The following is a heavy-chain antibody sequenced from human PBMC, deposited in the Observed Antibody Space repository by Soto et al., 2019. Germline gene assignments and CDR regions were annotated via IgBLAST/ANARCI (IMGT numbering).Heavy chain of an antibody. J-gene: IGHJ4*02. CDR3: ARQVLQYSPFDY. V-gene: IGHV4-39*01. D-gene: IGHD4-4*01. CDR2: IYYSGST. CDR1: GGSISSSSYY. Sequence: PSETLSLTCTVSGGSISSSSYYWGWIRQPPGKGLEWIGSIYYSGSTYYNPSLKSRVTISVDTSKNQFSLKLSSVTAADTAVYYCARQVLQYSPFDYWGQGTLVTVSS.